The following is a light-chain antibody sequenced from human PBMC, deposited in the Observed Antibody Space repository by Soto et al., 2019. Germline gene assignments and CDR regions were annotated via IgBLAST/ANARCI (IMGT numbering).Light chain of an antibody. CDR3: QQYNNWTIT. CDR2: GAS. CDR1: QSISDT. Sequence: KPLTQCPATRYMYQGGRATISWRASQSISDTLAWYQQKHGQAPRPPTYGASTRATGIPARFSGSVSGTEFTITITSLKLEDCSVYDCQQYNNWTITFGQGTRLEIK. V-gene: IGKV3-15*01. J-gene: IGKJ5*01.